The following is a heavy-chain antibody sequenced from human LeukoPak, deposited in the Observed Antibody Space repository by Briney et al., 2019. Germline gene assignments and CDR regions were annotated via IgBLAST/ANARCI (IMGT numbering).Heavy chain of an antibody. CDR3: ARDPGYYYGSGSCLCDY. CDR1: GYTFTGYY. D-gene: IGHD3-10*01. V-gene: IGHV1-2*06. CDR2: INPNSGGT. J-gene: IGHJ4*02. Sequence: ASVKVSCKASGYTFTGYYMHWVRQAPGQGLEWMGRINPNSGGTNYAQKFQGRVTMTRDTSISTAYMELSRLRSDDTAVYYCARDPGYYYGSGSCLCDYWGQGTLVTVSS.